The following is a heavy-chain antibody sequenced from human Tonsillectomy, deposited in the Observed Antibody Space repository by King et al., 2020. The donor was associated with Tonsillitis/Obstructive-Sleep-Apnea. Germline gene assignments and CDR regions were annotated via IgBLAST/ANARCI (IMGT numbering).Heavy chain of an antibody. D-gene: IGHD3-10*01. CDR1: GFSLSNARMG. Sequence: TLKESGPVLVKPTETLTLTCTVSGFSLSNARMGVSWIRQPPGKALEWLAPIFSNDEKFYSTSLKSRLTISKDTSKSQVVLTITNMDPVDTATYYCARIRITMVQGVVDYFDYWGQGTLVTGSS. CDR2: IFSNDEK. V-gene: IGHV2-26*01. J-gene: IGHJ4*02. CDR3: ARIRITMVQGVVDYFDY.